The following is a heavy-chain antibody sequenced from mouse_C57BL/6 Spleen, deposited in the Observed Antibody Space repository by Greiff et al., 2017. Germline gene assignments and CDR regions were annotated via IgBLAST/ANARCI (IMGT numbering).Heavy chain of an antibody. J-gene: IGHJ2*01. V-gene: IGHV1-82*01. CDR3: ARGLWDFDY. D-gene: IGHD4-1*01. CDR1: GYAFSSSW. Sequence: VQLQQSGPELVKPGASVKISCKASGYAFSSSWMNWVKQRPGKGLEWIGRIYPGDGDTNYNGKFKGKATLTADKSSSTAYMQLSSLTSEDSAVYFCARGLWDFDYWGQGTTLTVSS. CDR2: IYPGDGDT.